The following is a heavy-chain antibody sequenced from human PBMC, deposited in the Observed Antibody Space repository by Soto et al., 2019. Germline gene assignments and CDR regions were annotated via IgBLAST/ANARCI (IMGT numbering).Heavy chain of an antibody. D-gene: IGHD2-2*01. Sequence: EVQLVESGGGLVKPGGSLRLSCAASGFTFSSYSMNWVRQAPGKGLEWVSSISSSRSYIYYADSVKGRFTISRDNAKNSLYLQMNSLRAEDTAVYYCARDAVVVPAAIGGYYYYYMDVWGKGTTVTVSS. V-gene: IGHV3-21*01. CDR1: GFTFSSYS. CDR2: ISSSRSYI. J-gene: IGHJ6*03. CDR3: ARDAVVVPAAIGGYYYYYMDV.